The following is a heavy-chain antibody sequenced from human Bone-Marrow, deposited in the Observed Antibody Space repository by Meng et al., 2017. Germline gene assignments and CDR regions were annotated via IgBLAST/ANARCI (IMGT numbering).Heavy chain of an antibody. CDR2: IYSGGST. CDR3: ARDRLNSSSWYYYYYGMDV. Sequence: GESLKISGAASGFTVSSNYMSWVRQAPGKGLEWVSVIYSGGSTYYADSVKGRFTISRHNSKNTLYLQMNSLRAEDTAVYYCARDRLNSSSWYYYYYGMDVWGQGTTVTVSS. D-gene: IGHD6-13*01. CDR1: GFTVSSNY. J-gene: IGHJ6*02. V-gene: IGHV3-53*04.